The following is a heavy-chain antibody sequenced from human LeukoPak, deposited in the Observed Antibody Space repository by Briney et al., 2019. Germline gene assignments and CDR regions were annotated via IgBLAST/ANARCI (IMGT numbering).Heavy chain of an antibody. Sequence: ASVNVSCKASGYSFVSYGINWVRQAPGQGLEWMGWISAYNGKTDVAQKLRGRVTMTTDTSTSTAYMELRGLRSDDTAVYYCMRDFRGINNSNDRLDYWGQGTLLTVSS. D-gene: IGHD1-20*01. CDR3: MRDFRGINNSNDRLDY. CDR2: ISAYNGKT. CDR1: GYSFVSYG. V-gene: IGHV1-18*01. J-gene: IGHJ4*02.